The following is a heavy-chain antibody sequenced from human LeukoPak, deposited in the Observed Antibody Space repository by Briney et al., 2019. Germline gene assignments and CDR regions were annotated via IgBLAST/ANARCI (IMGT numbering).Heavy chain of an antibody. D-gene: IGHD3-10*01. CDR2: ISDTGGRT. CDR3: AKRGVVIRVILVGFHKEAYYFDS. CDR1: GITLSNYG. V-gene: IGHV3-23*01. Sequence: GGSLRLSCAASGITLSNYGMSWVRQAPGRGLEWVAGISDTGGRTNYADSVKGRLTISRDNPKNILYLQMNSLRAEDTAVYFCAKRGVVIRVILVGFHKEAYYFDSWGQGALVTVSS. J-gene: IGHJ4*02.